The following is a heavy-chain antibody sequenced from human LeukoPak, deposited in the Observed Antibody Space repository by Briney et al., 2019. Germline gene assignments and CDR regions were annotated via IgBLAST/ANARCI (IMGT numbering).Heavy chain of an antibody. Sequence: PSETLSLTCTVSGGYISSGVYYWSWIRQHPGKGLEWIGYVYYSGSTYYNPSLKSRVTISVDTSKSQFSLKLSSVTAADTAVYYCAREGSSSGWWRAFDIWGQGTMVTVSS. CDR3: AREGSSSGWWRAFDI. CDR1: GGYISSGVYY. D-gene: IGHD6-19*01. J-gene: IGHJ3*02. V-gene: IGHV4-31*03. CDR2: VYYSGST.